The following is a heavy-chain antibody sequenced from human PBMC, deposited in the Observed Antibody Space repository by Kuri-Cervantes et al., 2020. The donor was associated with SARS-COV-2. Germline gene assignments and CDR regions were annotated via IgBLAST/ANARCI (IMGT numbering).Heavy chain of an antibody. CDR1: GFTFSSFP. Sequence: GGSLRLSCAASGFTFSSFPMSWVRQAPGKGLEWVAVISYDGSNKYYADSVKGRFTISRDNSKNTLYLQMNSLRAEDTAVYYCAKDLGRPNWFDPWGQGTLVTVSS. J-gene: IGHJ5*02. V-gene: IGHV3-30-3*01. CDR2: ISYDGSNK. CDR3: AKDLGRPNWFDP.